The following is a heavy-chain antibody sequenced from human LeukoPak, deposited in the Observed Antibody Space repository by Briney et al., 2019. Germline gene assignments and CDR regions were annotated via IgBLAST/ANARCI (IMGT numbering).Heavy chain of an antibody. CDR3: AKGLRGDLDAFDI. V-gene: IGHV3-23*01. J-gene: IGHJ3*02. Sequence: GGSLRLSCAASGFTFSSYAMSWVRQAPGKGVEWVSAISGSGGSTYYADSVKGRFTISRDNSKNTLYLQMNSLRAEDTAVYYCAKGLRGDLDAFDIWGQGTMVTVSS. D-gene: IGHD2-21*01. CDR2: ISGSGGST. CDR1: GFTFSSYA.